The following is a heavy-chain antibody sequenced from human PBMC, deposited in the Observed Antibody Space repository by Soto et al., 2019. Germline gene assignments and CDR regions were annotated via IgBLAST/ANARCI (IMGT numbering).Heavy chain of an antibody. J-gene: IGHJ5*02. CDR2: VSSTGST. CDR3: ARVPRP. CDR1: GASITQFY. Sequence: PSEALSLTCTVSGASITQFYWNWIRQSPGKGLEWIVSVSSTGSTAFNPSLTSRVTVSLDTSKNQFSLTLNSVTAADTAVYYCARVPRPWGQGTLVTVSS. V-gene: IGHV4-4*08.